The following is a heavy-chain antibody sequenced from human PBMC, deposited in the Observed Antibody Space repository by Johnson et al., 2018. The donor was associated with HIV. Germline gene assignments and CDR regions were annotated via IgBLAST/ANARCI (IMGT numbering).Heavy chain of an antibody. CDR1: GFTVSSNY. Sequence: QVQLVESGGGLVQPGGSLRLSCAASGFTVSSNYMTWVRQAPGKGLEWVAVISYDGSNKYYADSVKGRFTISRDDSKSIAYLKMNSLKTEDTAVYYCTRADYYDSSGYWALYAFDIWGQGTMVTVSS. CDR2: ISYDGSNK. V-gene: IGHV3-30-3*01. CDR3: TRADYYDSSGYWALYAFDI. D-gene: IGHD3-22*01. J-gene: IGHJ3*02.